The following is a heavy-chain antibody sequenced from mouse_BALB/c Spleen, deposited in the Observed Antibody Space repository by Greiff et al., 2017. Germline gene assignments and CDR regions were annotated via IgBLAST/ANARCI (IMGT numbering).Heavy chain of an antibody. CDR2: ISSGSSTI. CDR3: ARSAGRYYFDY. J-gene: IGHJ2*01. V-gene: IGHV5-17*02. Sequence: EVKLVESGGGLVQPGGSRKLSCAASGFTFSSFGMHWVRQAPEKGLEWVAYISSGSSTIYYADTVEGRFTISRDNPKNTLFLQMTSLRSEDTAMYYCARSAGRYYFDYWGQGTTLTVSS. D-gene: IGHD1-1*01. CDR1: GFTFSSFG.